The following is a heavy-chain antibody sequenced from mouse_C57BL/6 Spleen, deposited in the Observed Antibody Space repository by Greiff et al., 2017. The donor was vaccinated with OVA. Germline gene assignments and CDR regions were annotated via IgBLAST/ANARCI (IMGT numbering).Heavy chain of an antibody. CDR3: ARYTPVRTGTHWYFDV. J-gene: IGHJ1*03. CDR1: GYAFSSYW. V-gene: IGHV1-80*01. Sequence: QVQLQQSGAELVKPGASVKISCKASGYAFSSYWMNWVKQRPGKGLEWIGQIYPGDGDTNYNGKFKGKATLTADKSSSTAYMQLSSLTSEDSAVYFCARYTPVRTGTHWYFDVWGTGTTVTVSS. D-gene: IGHD1-1*01. CDR2: IYPGDGDT.